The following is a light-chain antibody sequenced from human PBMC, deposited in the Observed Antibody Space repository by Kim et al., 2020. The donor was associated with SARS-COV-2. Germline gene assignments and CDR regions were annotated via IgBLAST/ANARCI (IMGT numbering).Light chain of an antibody. CDR1: SSDVGGNNY. J-gene: IGLJ1*01. CDR3: CSYAGSQNYV. V-gene: IGLV2-8*01. CDR2: EVS. Sequence: GQSVAISCTETSSDVGGNNYVSWYHQHPGKAPKLIIYEVSKRPSGVPDRFSGSKSGNTASLTVTGLQAEDEADYYCCSYAGSQNYVFGTGTKVTVL.